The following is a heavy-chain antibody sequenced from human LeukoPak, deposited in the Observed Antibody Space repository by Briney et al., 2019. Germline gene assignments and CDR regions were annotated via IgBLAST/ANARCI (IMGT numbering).Heavy chain of an antibody. J-gene: IGHJ4*02. CDR1: GGSISSSSYY. CDR3: ARQQNRGYGLPFDY. CDR2: IYYSGNT. V-gene: IGHV4-39*01. Sequence: SETLSLTCTVSGGSISSSSYYWGWIRQPPGKGLEWIGSIYYSGNTYYDPSLKSRVTISVDTSKNQFSLKLSSVTAADTAVYYCARQQNRGYGLPFDYWGQGTLVTVSS. D-gene: IGHD5-12*01.